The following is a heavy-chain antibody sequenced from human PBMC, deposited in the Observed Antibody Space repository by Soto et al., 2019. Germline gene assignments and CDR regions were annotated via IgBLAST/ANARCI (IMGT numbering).Heavy chain of an antibody. V-gene: IGHV3-48*02. J-gene: IGHJ5*02. CDR2: ISGSSSTI. CDR3: ARDTSDWPSCFDP. D-gene: IGHD6-19*01. Sequence: EVQLVESGGDLVQPGGSLRLSCAASGFTFRTYNMNWVRQAPGKGLEWVSYISGSSSTIYYADSVKGRFTISRDNAKNSLYLQMNSLRYGDTAVYYCARDTSDWPSCFDPWGQGTLVTVSS. CDR1: GFTFRTYN.